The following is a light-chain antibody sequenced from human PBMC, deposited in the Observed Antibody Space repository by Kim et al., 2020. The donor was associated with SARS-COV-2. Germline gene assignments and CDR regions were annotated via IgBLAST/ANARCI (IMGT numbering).Light chain of an antibody. CDR1: QDIDNY. V-gene: IGKV1-9*01. CDR2: DAS. Sequence: GDRVTISCRASQDIDNYFVWYQQRPGKAPKLLIYDASALQSGVPSRFSGSRSGTEFTLTISSLQPEDFATYYCQQLTTSALTFGGGTKV. CDR3: QQLTTSALT. J-gene: IGKJ4*01.